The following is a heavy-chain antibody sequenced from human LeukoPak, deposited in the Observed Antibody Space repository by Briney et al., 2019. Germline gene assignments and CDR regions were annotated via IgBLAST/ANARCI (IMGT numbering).Heavy chain of an antibody. J-gene: IGHJ5*02. V-gene: IGHV1-2*02. Sequence: ASVRVSCKASGYTFTAYYMHWVRQAPGQGLEWMGWINPNSGGTNYAQKFQGRVTMTRDTSISTAYMELSRLRSDDTAVYYCARGRVIAAAGTGWFDPWGQGTLVTVSS. CDR1: GYTFTAYY. CDR2: INPNSGGT. D-gene: IGHD6-13*01. CDR3: ARGRVIAAAGTGWFDP.